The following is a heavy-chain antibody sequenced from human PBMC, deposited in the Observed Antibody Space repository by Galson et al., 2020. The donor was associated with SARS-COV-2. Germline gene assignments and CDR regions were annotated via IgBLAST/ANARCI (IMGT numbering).Heavy chain of an antibody. J-gene: IGHJ6*02. D-gene: IGHD5-18*01. CDR3: ARIQLWLNYYYYYCRDV. CDR2: INHSGST. Sequence: SETLSLTCAVYGGSFSGYYWSWIRQPPGKGLEWIGEINHSGSTNYNPSLKSRVTISVDTSKNQFSLKLSSVTAADTAVYYCARIQLWLNYYYYYCRDVWGQGTTVTVSS. V-gene: IGHV4-34*01. CDR1: GGSFSGYY.